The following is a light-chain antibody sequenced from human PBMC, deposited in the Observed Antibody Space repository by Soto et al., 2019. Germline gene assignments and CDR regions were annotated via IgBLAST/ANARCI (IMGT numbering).Light chain of an antibody. Sequence: QTVVTQESSLTVSPGWTVTLTCGPSTGAVTSGHYPYWFQQKPGQAPRTLIYDTSNKHSWTPARFSGSLLGGKAALTLSGAQPEDEADYYCLLSYRSASVVFGGGTKLTVL. CDR1: TGAVTSGHY. J-gene: IGLJ2*01. CDR3: LLSYRSASVV. V-gene: IGLV7-46*01. CDR2: DTS.